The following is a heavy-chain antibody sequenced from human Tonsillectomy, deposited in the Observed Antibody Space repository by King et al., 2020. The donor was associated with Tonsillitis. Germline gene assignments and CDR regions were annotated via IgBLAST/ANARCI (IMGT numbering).Heavy chain of an antibody. CDR2: IKQDGREK. D-gene: IGHD3-3*01. CDR3: ARELNYDFWYQQVGWFDF. J-gene: IGHJ5*01. CDR1: GFAFSSYW. V-gene: IGHV3-7*01. Sequence: VQLVESGGGLVQPGGSLRLSCAASGFAFSSYWMTWVRQAPGKGLEWVANIKQDGREKYYVDSVKGLFTISRDNAKNSLYLQMNSLRAEDTAVYYCARELNYDFWYQQVGWFDFWGQGTLVTVSS.